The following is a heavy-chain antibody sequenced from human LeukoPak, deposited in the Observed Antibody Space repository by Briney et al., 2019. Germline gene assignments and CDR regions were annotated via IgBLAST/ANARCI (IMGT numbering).Heavy chain of an antibody. J-gene: IGHJ3*02. CDR1: GYTFTSYD. CDR2: MNPNSGNT. CDR3: ARRSIGCFTACDI. V-gene: IGHV1-8*01. Sequence: GASVKVSCKASGYTFTSYDINWVRQATGQGLEWMGWMNPNSGNTGYAQTFQGRVTMTRNTSISTAYMELSSLRSEDTAVYYCARRSIGCFTACDIWGQGTMVTVSS. D-gene: IGHD2-8*01.